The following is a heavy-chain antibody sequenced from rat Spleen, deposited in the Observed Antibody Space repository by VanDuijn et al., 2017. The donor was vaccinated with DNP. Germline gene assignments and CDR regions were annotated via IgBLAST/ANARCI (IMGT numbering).Heavy chain of an antibody. Sequence: EVRLVESGGDLVQPGRSLKLSCVASGFTFNYYWMAWVRQVPGKGLEWIASITSGSGTTSYPDAVKGRFMISRDDTKSTLYLQMDSLRSEDTATYYCTTLNYYASLSGYFDYWGQGVMVTVSS. CDR2: ITSGSGTT. CDR3: TTLNYYASLSGYFDY. V-gene: IGHV5-31*01. D-gene: IGHD1-12*01. J-gene: IGHJ2*01. CDR1: GFTFNYYW.